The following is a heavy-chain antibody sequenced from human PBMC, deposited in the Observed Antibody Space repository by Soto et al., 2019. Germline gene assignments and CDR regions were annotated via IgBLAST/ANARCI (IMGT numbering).Heavy chain of an antibody. D-gene: IGHD2-21*02. Sequence: EVQVVQSGAEVKEPGESLKTSCKGSGYIFTDHCIVWVRQMAGKGLEWVGVICPGYSNIIYSPSVQGEVTISADMSISTAFLQWSSLKASDTAIDYCARRHYCRGDCTINPDYYSGLGVWGQWTTVTVSS. J-gene: IGHJ6*02. V-gene: IGHV5-51*01. CDR2: ICPGYSNI. CDR1: GYIFTDHC. CDR3: ARRHYCRGDCTINPDYYSGLGV.